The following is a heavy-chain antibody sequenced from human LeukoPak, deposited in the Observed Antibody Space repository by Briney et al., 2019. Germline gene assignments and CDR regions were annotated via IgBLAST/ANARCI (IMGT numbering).Heavy chain of an antibody. CDR1: GGSISSYY. Sequence: PWETLSLTCTVSGGSISSYYWSWIRQPPGKGLEWIGYIYYSGGTNYNPSPKSRVTISVGTSNNQFSLKLSSVPAADTAVYYCAGSPYDFWSGYYRGGTGWFDPWGQGTLVTVSS. D-gene: IGHD3-3*01. J-gene: IGHJ5*02. CDR2: IYYSGGT. V-gene: IGHV4-59*01. CDR3: AGSPYDFWSGYYRGGTGWFDP.